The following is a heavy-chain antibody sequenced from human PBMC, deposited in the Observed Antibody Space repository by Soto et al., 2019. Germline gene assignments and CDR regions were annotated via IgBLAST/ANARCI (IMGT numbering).Heavy chain of an antibody. CDR1: GFTFSTYA. J-gene: IGHJ4*02. V-gene: IGHV3-48*01. CDR2: ITGGDNTK. D-gene: IGHD2-2*01. CDR3: ARGDETVVLPGLFDF. Sequence: EVQLVESGGGLVQLGGSLRLSCAASGFTFSTYAMNWVRQAPGKGLEWVSYITGGDNTKYYADSVRGRFAISRDNAKNSLYLQMNSLRAEDTAVYFCARGDETVVLPGLFDFWGQGTLVSVSS.